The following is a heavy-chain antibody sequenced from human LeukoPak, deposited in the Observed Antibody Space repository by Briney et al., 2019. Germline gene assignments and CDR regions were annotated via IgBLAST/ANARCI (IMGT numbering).Heavy chain of an antibody. J-gene: IGHJ4*02. CDR2: IYYSGST. CDR3: ARDRFGRTTHFDY. CDR1: SGSISSGAYS. V-gene: IGHV4-61*08. Sequence: PSETLSLTCTVSSGSISSGAYSWSWIRQPPGKGLEWIGYIYYSGSTNYNPSLKSRVTMSVDTSKNQFSLRLTSVTAADTAVYYCARDRFGRTTHFDYWGQGALVTVSS. D-gene: IGHD3-10*01.